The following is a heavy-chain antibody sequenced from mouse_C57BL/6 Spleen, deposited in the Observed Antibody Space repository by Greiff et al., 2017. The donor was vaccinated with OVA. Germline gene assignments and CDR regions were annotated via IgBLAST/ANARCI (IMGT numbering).Heavy chain of an antibody. V-gene: IGHV1-69*01. CDR3: ARPLYYGSSLYAMDY. J-gene: IGHJ4*01. CDR2: IDPSDSYT. Sequence: QVQLQQPGAELVMPGASVKLSCKASGYTFTSYWMHWVKQRPGQGLEWIGEIDPSDSYTNYNQKFKGKSTLTVDKSSSTAYMQLSSLTSEDSAVYYCARPLYYGSSLYAMDYGGQGTSVTVSS. D-gene: IGHD1-1*01. CDR1: GYTFTSYW.